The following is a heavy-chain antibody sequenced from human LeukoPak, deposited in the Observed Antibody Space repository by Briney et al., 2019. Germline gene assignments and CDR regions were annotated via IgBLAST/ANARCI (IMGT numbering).Heavy chain of an antibody. D-gene: IGHD6-13*01. Sequence: ASVKVSCKASGYTFTSYAMHWVRQAPGQRLEGMGWINAGNGDTKYSQKFQGRVTITRDTSASTAYMELSSLRSEDTAVYYCARRRYSSSWYEYYFDYWGQGTLVTVSS. CDR2: INAGNGDT. CDR3: ARRRYSSSWYEYYFDY. J-gene: IGHJ4*02. V-gene: IGHV1-3*01. CDR1: GYTFTSYA.